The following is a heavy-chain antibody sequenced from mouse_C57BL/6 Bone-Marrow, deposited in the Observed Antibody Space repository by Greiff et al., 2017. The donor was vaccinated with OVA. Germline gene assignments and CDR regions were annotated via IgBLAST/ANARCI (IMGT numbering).Heavy chain of an antibody. J-gene: IGHJ2*01. CDR3: TTASVSLYYFDY. V-gene: IGHV1-5*01. Sequence: EVQLQESGTVLARPGDSVKMSCKSSGYTFTSHWMHWVKQRPGKGLEWIGAINTGNSDTSYNQKVKGQAKLNAVTSASTAYRELSRLTNEDSAVYYCTTASVSLYYFDYWGQGTTLTVSS. CDR1: GYTFTSHW. D-gene: IGHD6-2*01. CDR2: INTGNSDT.